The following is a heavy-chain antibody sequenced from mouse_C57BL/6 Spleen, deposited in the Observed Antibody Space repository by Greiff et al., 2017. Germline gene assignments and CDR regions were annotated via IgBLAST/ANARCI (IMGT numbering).Heavy chain of an antibody. J-gene: IGHJ3*01. Sequence: QVQLQQPGAELVMPGASVKLSCKASGYTFTSYWMHWVKQRPGQGLEWIREIDPSDSYTNYNQKFKGKSTLTVDKSSSTAYMQLSSLTSEDSAVYYCARRDPGGFAYWGQGTLVTVSA. V-gene: IGHV1-69*01. CDR2: IDPSDSYT. CDR3: ARRDPGGFAY. CDR1: GYTFTSYW.